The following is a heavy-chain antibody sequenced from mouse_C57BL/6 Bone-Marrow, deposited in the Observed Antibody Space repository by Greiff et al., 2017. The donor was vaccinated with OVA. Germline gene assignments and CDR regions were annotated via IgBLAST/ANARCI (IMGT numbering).Heavy chain of an antibody. CDR1: GFTFSDYG. CDR2: ISNLAYST. CDR3: ESPYDSPFAY. D-gene: IGHD2-4*01. Sequence: EVQLVESGGGLVQPGGSLKLSCAASGFTFSDYGMAWVRQAPRTGPEWVAFISNLAYSTYYADTVTGRFTISRENAKNTLYLEMSSLRSEDTAMYYCESPYDSPFAYWGQGTLVTVSA. J-gene: IGHJ3*01. V-gene: IGHV5-15*01.